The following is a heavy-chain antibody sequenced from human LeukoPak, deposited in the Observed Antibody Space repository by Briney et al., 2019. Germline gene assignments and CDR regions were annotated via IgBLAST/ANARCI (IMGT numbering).Heavy chain of an antibody. V-gene: IGHV3-48*02. CDR2: ISTISSTK. J-gene: IGHJ4*02. D-gene: IGHD4-17*01. CDR3: ARGKIGYYYGDYDGY. CDR1: GFTFSSYD. Sequence: GSLRLSCAASGFTFSSYDMNWVRQAPGKGLEWVSYISTISSTKYYADSVKGRFTISRDNAKNSLYPQMNSLRDEDTAVYYCARGKIGYYYGDYDGYWGQGTLVTVSS.